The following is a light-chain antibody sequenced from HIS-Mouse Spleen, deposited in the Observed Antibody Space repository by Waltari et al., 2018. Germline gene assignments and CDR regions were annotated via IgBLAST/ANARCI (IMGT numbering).Light chain of an antibody. CDR1: SIDVGGSNY. CDR3: SSYTSSSTLV. Sequence: QSALTQPASVSGSPGQSITIYCTGTSIDVGGSNYVSWYQQHPGKAPKLMIYDVSNRPSGVSNRFSGSKSGNTASLTISGLQAEDEADYYCSSYTSSSTLVFGGGTKLTVL. J-gene: IGLJ2*01. CDR2: DVS. V-gene: IGLV2-14*03.